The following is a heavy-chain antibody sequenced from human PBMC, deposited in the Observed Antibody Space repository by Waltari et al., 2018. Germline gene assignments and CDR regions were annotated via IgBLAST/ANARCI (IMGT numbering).Heavy chain of an antibody. CDR3: AKSNILGIWFGELGY. J-gene: IGHJ4*02. V-gene: IGHV3-9*01. Sequence: EVQLVESGGGLVQPGRSLRLSCAASGFTFDDYAMHWVRPAPGKGLECVSGICWNSGSIGYADSVKGRFTISRDNAKNSLYLQMNSLRAEDTALYYCAKSNILGIWFGELGYWGQGTLVTVSS. CDR1: GFTFDDYA. CDR2: ICWNSGSI. D-gene: IGHD3-10*01.